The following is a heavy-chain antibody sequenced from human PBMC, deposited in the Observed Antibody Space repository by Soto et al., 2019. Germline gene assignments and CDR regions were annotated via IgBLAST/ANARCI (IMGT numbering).Heavy chain of an antibody. CDR1: SGSISGHY. CDR2: IYYRGST. CDR3: ARERNSGWSDS. V-gene: IGHV4-59*11. J-gene: IGHJ5*01. Sequence: QVQLQESGPGLVKPSETLSLTCTVSSGSISGHYWSWVRQPPGKGLEWIGHIYYRGSTNYNPSLKSRVTLSVDTSKNEFALKLNSVTAADTALYYCARERNSGWSDSWGQGTLVTVSS. D-gene: IGHD6-19*01.